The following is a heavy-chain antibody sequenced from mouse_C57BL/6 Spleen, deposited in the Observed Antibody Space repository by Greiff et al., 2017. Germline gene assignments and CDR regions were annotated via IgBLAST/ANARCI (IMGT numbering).Heavy chain of an antibody. CDR2: IYPGSGST. CDR1: GYTFTSYW. J-gene: IGHJ2*01. V-gene: IGHV1-55*01. CDR3: ARRGGYSYYFDY. Sequence: QVQLKQPGAELVKPGASVKMSCKASGYTFTSYWITWVKQRPGQGLEWIGDIYPGSGSTNYNEKFKSKATLTVDTSSSTAYMQLSSLTSEDSAVYYCARRGGYSYYFDYWGQGTTLTVSS.